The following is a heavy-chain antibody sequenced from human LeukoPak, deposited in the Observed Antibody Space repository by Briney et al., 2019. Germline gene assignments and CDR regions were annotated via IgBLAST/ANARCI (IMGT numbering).Heavy chain of an antibody. V-gene: IGHV6-1*01. Sequence: PSQTLSLTCAISGDSVSSNNAASNSIRQSPSGGLECLGRTYYRSKWYNNYAVSVKSRITVNTATSKNQFSLQMNCVTPEDTAVYYCARGGQKGFDYWGQGTLVTVSS. CDR2: TYYRSKWYN. CDR3: ARGGQKGFDY. J-gene: IGHJ4*02. CDR1: GDSVSSNNAA.